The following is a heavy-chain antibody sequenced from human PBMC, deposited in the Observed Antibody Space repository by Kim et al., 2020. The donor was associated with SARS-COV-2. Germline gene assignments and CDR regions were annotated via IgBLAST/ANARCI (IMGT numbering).Heavy chain of an antibody. CDR2: ISDNGGTT. CDR1: GFTFSSYA. CDR3: AKCPVAYSDSPFDY. J-gene: IGHJ4*02. D-gene: IGHD3-3*01. Sequence: GGSLRLSYAASGFTFSSYAMNWVRQAPGKGLEWVSGISDNGGTTYYADSVQGRFTISRDNSKNTLYLQMNNLRAEDSAVYYCAKCPVAYSDSPFDYWGQGTLVTVSS. V-gene: IGHV3-23*01.